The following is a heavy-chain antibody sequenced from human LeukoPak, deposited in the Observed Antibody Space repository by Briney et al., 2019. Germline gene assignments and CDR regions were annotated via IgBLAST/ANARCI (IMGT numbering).Heavy chain of an antibody. CDR1: GYSFPSYW. Sequence: GESLKISCRGSGYSFPSYWIGWVRQMPGKGLEWMGIIYPGDSDTRYSPSFQGQVTISADKSISTAYLQWSSLKASDTAMYYCARYHDSSSSFYFDYWGQGTLVTVSS. V-gene: IGHV5-51*01. D-gene: IGHD6-13*01. CDR3: ARYHDSSSSFYFDY. CDR2: IYPGDSDT. J-gene: IGHJ4*02.